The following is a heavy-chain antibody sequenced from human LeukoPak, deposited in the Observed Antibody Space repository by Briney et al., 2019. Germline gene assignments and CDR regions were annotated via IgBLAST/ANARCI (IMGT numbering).Heavy chain of an antibody. Sequence: GGSLRLSCAASGFTFSSYAMLWVRQAQGKGLEWVAVISYDGSNKYYADSVKGRFTISRDNSKNTLYLQMNSLRAEDTAVYYCAREFPHNYYDSRALGAFDIWGQGTMITVSS. V-gene: IGHV3-30-3*01. CDR3: AREFPHNYYDSRALGAFDI. CDR1: GFTFSSYA. J-gene: IGHJ3*02. D-gene: IGHD3-22*01. CDR2: ISYDGSNK.